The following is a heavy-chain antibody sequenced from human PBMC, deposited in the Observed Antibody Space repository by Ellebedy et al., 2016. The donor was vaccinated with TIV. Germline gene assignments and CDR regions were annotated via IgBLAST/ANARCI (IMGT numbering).Heavy chain of an antibody. J-gene: IGHJ6*02. CDR1: GNTVRSYA. CDR2: IIPVLGTT. Sequence: SVKVSXKASGNTVRSYAIGWVRQPPGQGHEWMGQIIPVLGTTNYAQKFQGRVTITADKSTSTAYMELSSLRSEDTAVYYCARVFAYSDYGMDVWGQGTTVTVSS. D-gene: IGHD5-12*01. V-gene: IGHV1-69*06. CDR3: ARVFAYSDYGMDV.